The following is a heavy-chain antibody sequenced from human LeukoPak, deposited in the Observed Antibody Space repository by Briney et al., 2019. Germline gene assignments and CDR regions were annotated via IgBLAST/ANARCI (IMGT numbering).Heavy chain of an antibody. Sequence: SETLSLTCTVSGGSISSYYWSWIRQPPGKGLEWIGYIYTSGSTNYNPSLKSRDTISVDTSKNQFSLKLSSVTAADTAVYYCARRRSDYSNYDYYYYMDVWGKGTTVTVSS. CDR2: IYTSGST. D-gene: IGHD4-11*01. CDR1: GGSISSYY. CDR3: ARRRSDYSNYDYYYYMDV. V-gene: IGHV4-4*09. J-gene: IGHJ6*03.